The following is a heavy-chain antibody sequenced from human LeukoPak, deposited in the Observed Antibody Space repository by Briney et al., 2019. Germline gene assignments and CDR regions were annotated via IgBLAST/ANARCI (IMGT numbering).Heavy chain of an antibody. J-gene: IGHJ4*02. D-gene: IGHD1-26*01. CDR1: GYTFTSSD. CDR3: ATKRGELPNGSFDF. V-gene: IGHV1-8*01. Sequence: ASVKVSCKASGYTFTSSDVQWVRQATGQGLEWMGWMSPNNGNTDYAQKFQGRVTMTRDTSVSTAYMELSSLTSDDTAVYYCATKRGELPNGSFDFWGQGTLVTVSS. CDR2: MSPNNGNT.